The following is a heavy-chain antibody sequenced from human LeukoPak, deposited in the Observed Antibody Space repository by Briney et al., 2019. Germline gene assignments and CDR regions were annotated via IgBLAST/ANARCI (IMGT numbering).Heavy chain of an antibody. Sequence: PGGSLRLSCAASGFSFSSHTMHWVRQAPGKGLEWVAVISYDGSNKYYVDSVKGRFTISRDNSKNTLFLQMDSLRPEDTAIYYCAKDWSASGRHLYNWFDPWGQGTLVTVSS. V-gene: IGHV3-30*04. CDR1: GFSFSSHT. D-gene: IGHD6-19*01. J-gene: IGHJ5*02. CDR2: ISYDGSNK. CDR3: AKDWSASGRHLYNWFDP.